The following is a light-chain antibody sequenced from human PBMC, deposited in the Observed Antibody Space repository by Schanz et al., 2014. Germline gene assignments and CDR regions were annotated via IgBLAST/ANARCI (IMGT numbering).Light chain of an antibody. CDR3: QQRSNWPLT. CDR1: QSISSY. CDR2: GAS. V-gene: IGKV3-15*01. J-gene: IGKJ4*01. Sequence: EIVMTQSPATLSVSPGERATLSCRASQSISSYLAWYQQKPGQAPRLLIYGASNRATGIPTRFSGSGSGTEFTLTISGLQSEDFAVYYCQQRSNWPLTFGGGTKVEIK.